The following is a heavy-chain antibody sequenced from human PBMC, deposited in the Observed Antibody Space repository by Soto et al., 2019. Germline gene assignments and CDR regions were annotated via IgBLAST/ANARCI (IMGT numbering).Heavy chain of an antibody. D-gene: IGHD6-6*01. CDR3: ARGTDAYSSSSFHYYYYGMDV. CDR2: IWYDGSNK. J-gene: IGHJ6*02. CDR1: GFTFSSYG. Sequence: QVQLVESGGGVVQPGRSLRLSCAASGFTFSSYGMHWVRQAPGKGLEWVAVIWYDGSNKYYADSVKGRFTISRDNSKNTLYLQMNSLRAEDTAVYYCARGTDAYSSSSFHYYYYGMDVWGQGTTVTVSS. V-gene: IGHV3-33*01.